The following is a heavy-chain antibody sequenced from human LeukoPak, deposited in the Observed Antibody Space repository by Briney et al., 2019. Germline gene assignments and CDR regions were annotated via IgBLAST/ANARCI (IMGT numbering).Heavy chain of an antibody. Sequence: GGSLRLSCAASGFTFSGYAMHWVRQAPGKGLERVSEISRYGDSTHYANSVKGRFTVSRDNSKNTLYLQMGSLSTEDMAVYYCAAVGYTGGWPDYWGQGTLVTVSS. J-gene: IGHJ4*02. CDR1: GFTFSGYA. CDR3: AAVGYTGGWPDY. D-gene: IGHD6-19*01. V-gene: IGHV3-64*01. CDR2: ISRYGDST.